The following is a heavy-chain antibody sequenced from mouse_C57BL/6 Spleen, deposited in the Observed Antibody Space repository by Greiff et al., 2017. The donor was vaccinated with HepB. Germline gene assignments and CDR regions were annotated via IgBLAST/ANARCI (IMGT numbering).Heavy chain of an antibody. CDR1: GYTFTDYE. CDR2: IDPETGGT. CDR3: TKIYYGNYVRYFDV. Sequence: LQQSGAELVRPGASVTLSCKASGYTFTDYEMHWVKQTPVHGLEWIGAIDPETGGTAYNQKFKGKAILTADKSSSTAYMELRSLTSEDSAVYYCTKIYYGNYVRYFDVWGTGTTVTVSS. V-gene: IGHV1-15*01. J-gene: IGHJ1*03. D-gene: IGHD2-1*01.